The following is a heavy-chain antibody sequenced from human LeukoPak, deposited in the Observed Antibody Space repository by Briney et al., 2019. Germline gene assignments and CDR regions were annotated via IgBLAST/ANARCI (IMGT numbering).Heavy chain of an antibody. CDR1: GFTFSRNW. J-gene: IGHJ4*02. CDR3: ARGVGDKYYFDC. CDR2: ISTDGSST. D-gene: IGHD1-26*01. V-gene: IGHV3-74*01. Sequence: GGSLRLSCAASGFTFSRNWMHWVRQAPGKGLVWLSRISTDGSSTSYADSVQGRFTISRNNAKNTVYLQMDSLRAEDTAVYYCARGVGDKYYFDCWGQGTLVTVSS.